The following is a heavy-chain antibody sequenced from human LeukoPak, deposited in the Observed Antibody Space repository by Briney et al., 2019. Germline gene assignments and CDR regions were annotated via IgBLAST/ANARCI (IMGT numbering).Heavy chain of an antibody. CDR3: AAIWFGEFSFDY. D-gene: IGHD3-10*01. CDR1: GGSISSYY. J-gene: IGHJ4*02. Sequence: SETLSLTCTASGGSISSYYWSWIRQPPGKGLEWIGYIYYSGSTSYNPSLKSRVTISVDTSKNQFSLKLSSVTAADTAVYYCAAIWFGEFSFDYWGQGTLVTVSS. V-gene: IGHV4-59*01. CDR2: IYYSGST.